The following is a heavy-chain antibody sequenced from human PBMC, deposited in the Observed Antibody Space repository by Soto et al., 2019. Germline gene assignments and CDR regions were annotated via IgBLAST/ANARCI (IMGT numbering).Heavy chain of an antibody. V-gene: IGHV3-48*02. Sequence: EVQLVESGGGLVQPGGSLRLSCVVSGFTFSTYGMTWVRQAPGKGLEWVSYISSGASSIFYADSVKGRFTISRGDAKNSLYLQMNSLRDEDTAVYYCARVGAVEYWGQGTLVTVSS. CDR3: ARVGAVEY. D-gene: IGHD3-16*01. CDR1: GFTFSTYG. CDR2: ISSGASSI. J-gene: IGHJ4*02.